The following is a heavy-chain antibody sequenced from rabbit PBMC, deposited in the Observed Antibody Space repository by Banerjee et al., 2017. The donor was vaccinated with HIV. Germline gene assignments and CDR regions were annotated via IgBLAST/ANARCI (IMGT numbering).Heavy chain of an antibody. J-gene: IGHJ4*01. CDR3: ARATVGYADYGDFSFNL. CDR1: GFSLSNNYV. V-gene: IGHV1S40*01. Sequence: QSLEESGGDLVKPGASLTLTCTASGFSLSNNYVMCWVRQAPGKGLEWIACIYGGSNDDTYYASWAKGRFTISKTSSTTVTLQMTSLTAADTATYFCARATVGYADYGDFSFNLWGQGTLVTVS. D-gene: IGHD2-1*01. CDR2: IYGGSNDDT.